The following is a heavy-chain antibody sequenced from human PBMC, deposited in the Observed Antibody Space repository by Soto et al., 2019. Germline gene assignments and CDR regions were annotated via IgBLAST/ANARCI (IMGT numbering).Heavy chain of an antibody. D-gene: IGHD2-2*01. V-gene: IGHV1-69*12. CDR3: ARSRNQLLLSGWFDP. CDR2: IIPIFGTA. J-gene: IGHJ5*02. CDR1: GGTFSSYA. Sequence: QVQLVQSGAEVKKPGSSVKVSCKASGGTFSSYAISWVRQAPGQGLEWMGGIIPIFGTANYAQKFQGTVTITADEPTRTAYMERSSLRSEDTAGYYCARSRNQLLLSGWFDPWGQGTLVTVSS.